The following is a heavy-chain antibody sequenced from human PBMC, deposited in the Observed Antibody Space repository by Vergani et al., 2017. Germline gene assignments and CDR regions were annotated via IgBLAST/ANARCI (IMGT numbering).Heavy chain of an antibody. D-gene: IGHD5-24*01. CDR2: ISWDGGST. V-gene: IGHV3-43*01. CDR3: AKDAMRDGYNSWGVDY. CDR1: GFTFDDYT. J-gene: IGHJ4*02. Sequence: EVQLVESGGVVVQPGGSLRLSCAASGFTFDDYTMDWVRQAPGKGLEWVSLISWDGGSTYYADSVKGRFTISRDNSKNSLYLQMNSLRTEDTALYYCAKDAMRDGYNSWGVDYWGQGTLVTVSS.